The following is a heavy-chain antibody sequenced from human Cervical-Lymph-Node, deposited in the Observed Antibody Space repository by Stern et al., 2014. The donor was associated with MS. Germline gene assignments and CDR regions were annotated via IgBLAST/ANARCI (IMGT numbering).Heavy chain of an antibody. Sequence: QVQLVQSGAEVKKPGASVKVSCKASGGTFSSYAISWVRQAPGQGLEWMGGIIPIVGTANYAQKFQGRVTMTADESTRNAYMELSSLRSEDTAVYYCAGGELNEGLVRGMDVWGQGTTVTVSS. J-gene: IGHJ6*02. V-gene: IGHV1-69*01. CDR3: AGGELNEGLVRGMDV. CDR1: GGTFSSYA. D-gene: IGHD1-26*01. CDR2: IIPIVGTA.